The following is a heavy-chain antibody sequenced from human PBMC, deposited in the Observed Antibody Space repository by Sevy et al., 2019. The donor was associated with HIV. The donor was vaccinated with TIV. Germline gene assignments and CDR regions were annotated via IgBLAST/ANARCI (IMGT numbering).Heavy chain of an antibody. D-gene: IGHD3-10*01. CDR1: GFTFSGSA. CDR2: IRSKGNSYAR. Sequence: GGSLRLSCAASGFTFSGSAMHWVRQASGKGLEWVGRIRSKGNSYARAYAASVKVRFTISRDDSKITAYLQMNSLKTEDTAVYYCTSSRGDYFPFDPWGQGTLVTVSS. V-gene: IGHV3-73*01. CDR3: TSSRGDYFPFDP. J-gene: IGHJ5*02.